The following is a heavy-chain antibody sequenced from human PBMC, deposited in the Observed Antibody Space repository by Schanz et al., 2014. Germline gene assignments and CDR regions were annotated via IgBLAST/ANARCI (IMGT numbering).Heavy chain of an antibody. V-gene: IGHV3-7*01. CDR3: AKFETRTGTNY. J-gene: IGHJ4*02. CDR1: GFTFTNLG. Sequence: VQLVESGGGVVQPGGSLRLSCAASGFTFTNLGMHWVRRAPGKGLEWVANIKQDESERSYVDSVKGRFTISRDNSKNTLYLQMNSLRTEDTAVYFCAKFETRTGTNYWGQGTLVTVSS. D-gene: IGHD1-1*01. CDR2: IKQDESER.